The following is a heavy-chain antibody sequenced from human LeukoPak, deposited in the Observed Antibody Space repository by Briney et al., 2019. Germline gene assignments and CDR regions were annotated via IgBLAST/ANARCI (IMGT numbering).Heavy chain of an antibody. D-gene: IGHD3-9*01. J-gene: IGHJ4*02. CDR2: ISGSGRGT. V-gene: IGHV3-23*01. CDR3: AKHLRTNVWFFDY. Sequence: GGSLRLSCAASGFTFSSYALSWVRQAPGKGLEWVSLISGSGRGTEYGDSVKGRFTISRGSSKNTLSLQMNSLKAEDTAVYYCAKHLRTNVWFFDYWGQGTLVTVSS. CDR1: GFTFSSYA.